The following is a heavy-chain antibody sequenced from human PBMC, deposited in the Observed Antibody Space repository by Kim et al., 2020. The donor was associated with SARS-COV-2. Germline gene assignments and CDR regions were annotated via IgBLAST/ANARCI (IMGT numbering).Heavy chain of an antibody. CDR1: GFTFSDYY. Sequence: GGSLRLSCAASGFTFSDYYMSWVRQAPGKGLEWVSYISSSTVTLYYADSVKGRFTISRDNAGNSLFLQMNNLSPEDTAVYYCARLWTHCTGTVCYAHFD. CDR2: ISSSTVTL. J-gene: IGHJ4*01. V-gene: IGHV3-11*01. CDR3: ARLWTHCTGTVCYAHFD. D-gene: IGHD2-2*01.